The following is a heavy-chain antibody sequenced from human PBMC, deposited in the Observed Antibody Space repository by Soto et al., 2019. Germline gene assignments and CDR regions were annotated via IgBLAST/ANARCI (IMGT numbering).Heavy chain of an antibody. CDR3: ARDSPPYGSSPGSYWYSDL. CDR1: EFTFSSYS. J-gene: IGHJ2*01. D-gene: IGHD6-6*01. V-gene: IGHV3-48*02. Sequence: GSLRLSCAASEFTFSSYSMNWVRQAPGKGLEWVSYISSGSATIYYADSVKGRFTISRDNARNTLYLEMNSLRDGDTAVYSGARDSPPYGSSPGSYWYSDLGGRGTRVPVSP. CDR2: ISSGSATI.